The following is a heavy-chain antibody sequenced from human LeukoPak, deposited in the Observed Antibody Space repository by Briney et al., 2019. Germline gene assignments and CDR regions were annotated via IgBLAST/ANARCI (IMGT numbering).Heavy chain of an antibody. CDR1: GGSISSYY. J-gene: IGHJ5*02. CDR2: IYYSGST. D-gene: IGHD1-26*01. Sequence: SETLSLTCNVSGGSISSYYWSWIRQPPGKGLEWIGYIYYSGSTNYNPSLKSRVTISVDTSKNQFSLKLSSVTAADTAVYYCAGYHSGSYYKGDGDWFDPWGQGTLVTVSS. CDR3: AGYHSGSYYKGDGDWFDP. V-gene: IGHV4-59*01.